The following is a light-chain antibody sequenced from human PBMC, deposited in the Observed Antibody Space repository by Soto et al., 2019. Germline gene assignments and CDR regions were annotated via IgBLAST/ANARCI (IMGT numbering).Light chain of an antibody. CDR3: QHHNSYSQT. CDR1: QSIRYY. CDR2: GAS. J-gene: IGKJ1*01. Sequence: DIQLTQSPPTLSASVGDRVTITCRASQSIRYYLAWYQQMPGKAPKLLIYGASSLQSGVPSRFRGSGSGTEFTLTISSLQPDDFAQYFCQHHNSYSQTFGQGTKVEIK. V-gene: IGKV1-5*01.